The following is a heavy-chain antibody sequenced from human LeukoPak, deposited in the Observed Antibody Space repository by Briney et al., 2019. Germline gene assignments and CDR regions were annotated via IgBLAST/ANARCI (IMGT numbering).Heavy chain of an antibody. V-gene: IGHV4-38-2*01. D-gene: IGHD4-17*01. J-gene: IGHJ6*03. CDR3: ARHLRYYYHMDV. CDR1: GYSISSGYY. CDR2: IYHSGST. Sequence: PSETLSLTCAVSGYSISSGYYWGWIRQPPGKGPAWIGSIYHSGSTYYNPSLKSRVTISADTSKNEFSLKLSSVTAADTAVYYCARHLRYYYHMDVWGKGTTVTVSS.